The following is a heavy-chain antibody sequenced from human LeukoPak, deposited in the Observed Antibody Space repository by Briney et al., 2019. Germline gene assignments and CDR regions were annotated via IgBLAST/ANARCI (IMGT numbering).Heavy chain of an antibody. V-gene: IGHV4-59*01. CDR2: IYYSGST. CDR1: GGSISGYY. J-gene: IGHJ4*02. CDR3: ARGESGYTYGSDY. D-gene: IGHD5-18*01. Sequence: SETLSLTCTVSGGSISGYYWSWIRQPPGKGLEWIGYIYYSGSTNYNPSLKSRVTMSVDASKNQFSLKLSSVTAADTAMYYCARGESGYTYGSDYWGQGTLVTVSS.